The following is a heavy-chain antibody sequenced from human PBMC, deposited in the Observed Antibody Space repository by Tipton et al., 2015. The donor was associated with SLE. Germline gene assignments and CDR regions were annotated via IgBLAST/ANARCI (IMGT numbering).Heavy chain of an antibody. CDR2: IKQDGSDK. CDR3: AREPSTEAFDF. Sequence: SLRLSCTVSGFTFSNYWMSWVRQAPGKGLEWVANIKQDGSDKYYVDSVKGRITISRDNAENSLYLQMNSLSAEDTAVYYCAREPSTEAFDFWGQGTLVTVSS. J-gene: IGHJ4*02. CDR1: GFTFSNYW. V-gene: IGHV3-7*01.